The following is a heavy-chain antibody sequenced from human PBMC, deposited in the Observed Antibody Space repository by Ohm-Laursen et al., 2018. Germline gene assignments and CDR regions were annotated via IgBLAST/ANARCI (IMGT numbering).Heavy chain of an antibody. V-gene: IGHV3-23*01. CDR1: GFTFSSYA. D-gene: IGHD6-19*01. CDR2: ISGSGGST. J-gene: IGHJ4*02. Sequence: SLRLSCTASGFTFSSYAMSWVRQAPGKGLEWVSAISGSGGSTYYADSVKGRFTISRDNSKNTLYLQMNSLRAEDTAVYYCAKGTYSSGWSHWGQGTLVTVSS. CDR3: AKGTYSSGWSH.